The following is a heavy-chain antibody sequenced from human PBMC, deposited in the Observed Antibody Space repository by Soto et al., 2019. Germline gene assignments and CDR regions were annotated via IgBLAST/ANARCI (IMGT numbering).Heavy chain of an antibody. CDR3: ARGNPFNYVGFDV. CDR1: GYTFSDFD. J-gene: IGHJ6*02. D-gene: IGHD3-16*01. V-gene: IGHV1-8*01. CDR2: MNAKSGDT. Sequence: GASVKVSCKASGYTFSDFDINWLLQAAGQGPEWMGWMNAKSGDTFSAQRLQGKFNMTWDTSLSTAYMEVGSLTSDDAAIYYCARGNPFNYVGFDVWGQGTTVTVSS.